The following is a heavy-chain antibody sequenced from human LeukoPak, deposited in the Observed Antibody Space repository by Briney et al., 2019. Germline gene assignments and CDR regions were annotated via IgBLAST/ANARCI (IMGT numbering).Heavy chain of an antibody. D-gene: IGHD5-18*01. CDR2: ISYDGSNK. CDR1: GFTFSSYA. V-gene: IGHV3-30*04. J-gene: IGHJ6*02. Sequence: AGRSLRLSCAASGFTFSSYAMHWVRQAPGKGLEWVAVISYDGSNKYYADSVKGGFTISRDNSKNTLYLQMNSLRAEDTAVYYCARAFRGYRDYYSYGMDVWGQGTTVTVSS. CDR3: ARAFRGYRDYYSYGMDV.